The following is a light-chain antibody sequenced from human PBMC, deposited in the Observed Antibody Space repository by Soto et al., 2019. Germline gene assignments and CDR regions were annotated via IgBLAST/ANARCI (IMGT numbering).Light chain of an antibody. CDR1: SSNIGSNY. V-gene: IGLV1-47*01. J-gene: IGLJ2*01. Sequence: QSVLTQPPSASGTPGQRVTISCSGSSSNIGSNYVYWYQQLPGTAPKLLIYRNNQRPSGVPDRFSGSKSGTSASLAISGLRSEDEAYYYCAAWDDSLSPHVVFGGGTKVTVL. CDR3: AAWDDSLSPHVV. CDR2: RNN.